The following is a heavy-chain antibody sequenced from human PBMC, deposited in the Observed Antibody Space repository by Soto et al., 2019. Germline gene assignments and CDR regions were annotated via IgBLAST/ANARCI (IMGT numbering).Heavy chain of an antibody. Sequence: KPSETLSLTCAVSGGSISSGGYSWSWIRQPPGKGLEWIGYIYHSGSTYYNPSLKSRVTISVDRSKNQFSLKLSSVTAADTAVYYCARTYSGYVYGMDVWGQGTTVTVSS. V-gene: IGHV4-30-2*01. CDR3: ARTYSGYVYGMDV. CDR1: GGSISSGGYS. D-gene: IGHD5-12*01. J-gene: IGHJ6*02. CDR2: IYHSGST.